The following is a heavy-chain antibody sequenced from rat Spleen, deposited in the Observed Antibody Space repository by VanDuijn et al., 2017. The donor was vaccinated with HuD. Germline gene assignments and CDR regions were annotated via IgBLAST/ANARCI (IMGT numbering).Heavy chain of an antibody. CDR2: ISYDGSST. D-gene: IGHD1-2*01. Sequence: EVQLVESDGGLVQPGRSLKLSCAASGFTFSDYYMAWVRQAPTKGLEWVATISYDGSSTYYRDSVKGRFTISRDNAKSTLYLQMNSLRSEDTATYYCAKDMNYYSTYPFYVMGDWGQGASVTVSS. CDR3: AKDMNYYSTYPFYVMGD. V-gene: IGHV5-29*01. J-gene: IGHJ4*01. CDR1: GFTFSDYY.